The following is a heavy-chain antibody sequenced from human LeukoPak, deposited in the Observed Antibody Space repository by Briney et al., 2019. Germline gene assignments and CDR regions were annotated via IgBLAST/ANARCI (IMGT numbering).Heavy chain of an antibody. Sequence: ASVKVSCKASGYTFTSYDINWVRQATGQGLEWMGWMNPNSGNTGYAQKFQGRVTITRNTSISTAYMELSSLRSEDTAVYYCARGPSSSERFDPWGQGTLITVSS. CDR2: MNPNSGNT. CDR1: GYTFTSYD. CDR3: ARGPSSSERFDP. D-gene: IGHD6-6*01. J-gene: IGHJ5*02. V-gene: IGHV1-8*03.